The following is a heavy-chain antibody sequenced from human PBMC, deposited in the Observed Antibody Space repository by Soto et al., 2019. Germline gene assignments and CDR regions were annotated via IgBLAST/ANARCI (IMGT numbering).Heavy chain of an antibody. CDR2: IIPIFGTA. Sequence: QVQLVQSGAEVKKPGSSVKVSCKASGGTFSSYAISWVRQAPGQGLEWMGGIIPIFGTANYAQKFQGRVTITADESTSTAYMELSSLRSEDTALYYCATPRRGGSYYVRYFDYWGQGTLVTVSS. CDR1: GGTFSSYA. V-gene: IGHV1-69*01. CDR3: ATPRRGGSYYVRYFDY. D-gene: IGHD1-26*01. J-gene: IGHJ4*02.